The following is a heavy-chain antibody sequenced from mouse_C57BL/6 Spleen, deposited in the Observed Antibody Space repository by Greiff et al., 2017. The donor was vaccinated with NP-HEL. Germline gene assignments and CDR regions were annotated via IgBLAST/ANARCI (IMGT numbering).Heavy chain of an antibody. CDR2: IDPSDSYT. D-gene: IGHD4-1*01. CDR1: GYTFTSYW. Sequence: QVQLQQPGAELVKPGASVKLSCKASGYTFTSYWMQWVKQRPGQGLEWIGEIDPSDSYTNYNQKFKGKATLTVDTSSSTVYMQLSSLTSEDSTVYYCARLGDWLAYWGQGTLVTVSA. CDR3: ARLGDWLAY. V-gene: IGHV1-50*01. J-gene: IGHJ3*01.